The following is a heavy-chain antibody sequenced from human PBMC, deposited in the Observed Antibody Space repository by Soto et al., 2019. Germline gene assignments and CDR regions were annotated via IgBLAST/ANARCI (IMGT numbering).Heavy chain of an antibody. V-gene: IGHV3-30-3*01. CDR3: AYSSTPFDY. CDR2: ISYDGSNK. CDR1: GFTFSSSA. D-gene: IGHD6-13*01. J-gene: IGHJ4*02. Sequence: GGSLRLSCAASGFTFSSSAMHWVRQAPGKGLEWVTVISYDGSNKDYADSVKGRFTISRDNSKNTLYLQMNSLRAEDTAVYYCAYSSTPFDYWGQGTLVTVSS.